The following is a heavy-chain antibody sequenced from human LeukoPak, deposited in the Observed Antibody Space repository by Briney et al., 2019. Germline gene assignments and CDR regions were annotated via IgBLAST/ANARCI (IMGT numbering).Heavy chain of an antibody. V-gene: IGHV4-39*07. CDR2: IYYSGST. J-gene: IGHJ4*02. CDR1: GGSISSSSYY. CDR3: ARGHRYSSGLRGCYFDY. D-gene: IGHD6-19*01. Sequence: SETLSLTCTVSGGSISSSSYYWGWIRQPPGKGLEWIGSIYYSGSTYYNPSLKSRVTISVDTSKNQFSLKLSSVTAADTAVYYCARGHRYSSGLRGCYFDYWGQGTLVTVSS.